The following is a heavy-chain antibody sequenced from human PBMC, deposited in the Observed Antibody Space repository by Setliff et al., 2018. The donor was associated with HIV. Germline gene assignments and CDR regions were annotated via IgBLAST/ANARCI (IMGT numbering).Heavy chain of an antibody. J-gene: IGHJ6*02. Sequence: ASVKVSCKASGYTFTGYYIHWVRQARGQRLEWIGWIVVGSGNTNYAQKFQERVTIIRNTSTSTAYMELSSLRSEDTAVYYCAGGAYSYGWDYYNYGMDVWGQGTTVTVSS. V-gene: IGHV1-58*02. D-gene: IGHD5-18*01. CDR2: IVVGSGNT. CDR1: GYTFTGYY. CDR3: AGGAYSYGWDYYNYGMDV.